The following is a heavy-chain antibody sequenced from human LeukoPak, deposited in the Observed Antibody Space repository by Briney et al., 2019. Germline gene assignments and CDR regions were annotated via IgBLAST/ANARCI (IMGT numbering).Heavy chain of an antibody. J-gene: IGHJ5*02. CDR1: GGSISSYY. V-gene: IGHV4-59*01. CDR3: ARAIPPFDP. Sequence: SETLSLTCTVSGGSISSYYLSWIRQPPGKGLEWIGYIYYSGSTNYNPSLKSRVTISVDTSKNQFSLKLSSVTAADTAVYYCARAIPPFDPWGQGTLVTVSS. CDR2: IYYSGST.